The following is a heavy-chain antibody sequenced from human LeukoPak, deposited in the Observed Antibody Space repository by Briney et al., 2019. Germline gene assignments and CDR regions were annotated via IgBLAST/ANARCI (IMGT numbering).Heavy chain of an antibody. V-gene: IGHV3-7*01. D-gene: IGHD3-10*01. Sequence: PGGSLRLSCAASGFTFSSYWMSWVRQAPGKGLEWVANIKQDGSEKYYVDSVKGRFTISRDNAKNSLYLQMNSLRAEDTAVYYCARGSYGSGSYYIANWFDPWGQGTLVTVSS. J-gene: IGHJ5*02. CDR1: GFTFSSYW. CDR2: IKQDGSEK. CDR3: ARGSYGSGSYYIANWFDP.